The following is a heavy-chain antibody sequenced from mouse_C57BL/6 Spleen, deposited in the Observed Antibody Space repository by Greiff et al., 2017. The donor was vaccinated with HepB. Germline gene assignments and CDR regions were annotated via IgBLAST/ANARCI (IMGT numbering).Heavy chain of an antibody. J-gene: IGHJ3*01. CDR2: INPSNGGT. D-gene: IGHD3-2*02. CDR3: ARSMDDSSGYPEFAY. V-gene: IGHV1-53*01. Sequence: QVQLQQSGTELVKPGASVKLSCKASGYTFTSYWMHWVKQRPGQGLEWIGNINPSNGGTNYNEKFKSKATLTVDKSSSTAYMQLSSLTSEDSAVYYCARSMDDSSGYPEFAYWGQGTLVTVSA. CDR1: GYTFTSYW.